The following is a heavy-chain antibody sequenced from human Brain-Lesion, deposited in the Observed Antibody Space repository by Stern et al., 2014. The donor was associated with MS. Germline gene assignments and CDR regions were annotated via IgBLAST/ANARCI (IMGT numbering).Heavy chain of an antibody. D-gene: IGHD3-3*01. V-gene: IGHV1-2*02. Sequence: VQLVESGAEVKKPGASVKVSCTTSGYIFTGYYIHWVRQAPGKGLEWMAWINPNTGGTKNAQKFQGRVTMSRDTSISTAYVELSSLTSDDTAVYYCARDQRGITIFGVVTDYYYLGMDVWGQGTTVTVSS. CDR3: ARDQRGITIFGVVTDYYYLGMDV. CDR2: INPNTGGT. CDR1: GYIFTGYY. J-gene: IGHJ6*02.